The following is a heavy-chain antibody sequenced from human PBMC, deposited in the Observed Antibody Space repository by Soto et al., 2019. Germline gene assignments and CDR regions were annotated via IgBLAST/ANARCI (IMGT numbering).Heavy chain of an antibody. CDR3: ASPWAPYGMDV. Sequence: QVQLQESGPGLVKPSQTLSLTCTVSGGSISSGGYYWSWIRQHPGKGLEWIGYIYYSGSTYYNPSLKSXXTXSEXASKNQFSLKLSSVTAADTAVYYCASPWAPYGMDVWGQGTTVTVSS. CDR2: IYYSGST. CDR1: GGSISSGGYY. D-gene: IGHD7-27*01. V-gene: IGHV4-31*03. J-gene: IGHJ6*02.